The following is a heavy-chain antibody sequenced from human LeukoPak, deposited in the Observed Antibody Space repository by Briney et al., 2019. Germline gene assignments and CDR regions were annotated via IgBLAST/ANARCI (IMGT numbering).Heavy chain of an antibody. J-gene: IGHJ4*02. D-gene: IGHD5-18*01. V-gene: IGHV4-59*12. CDR2: IYYSGRT. Sequence: KPSETLSLTCTVSGGSISSYYWSWIRQPPGKGLEWIGYIYYSGRTRYSPSLKSPVTISVDTSKNQFSLRLSSVTAADTAVYFCARGQKYRYGYTVTELGSGYFDYWGQGTLVTVSS. CDR3: ARGQKYRYGYTVTELGSGYFDY. CDR1: GGSISSYY.